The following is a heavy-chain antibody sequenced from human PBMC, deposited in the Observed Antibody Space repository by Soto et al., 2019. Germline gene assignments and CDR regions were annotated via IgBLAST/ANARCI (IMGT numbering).Heavy chain of an antibody. CDR1: GFTFDNYV. Sequence: GGSLRLSCAASGFTFDNYVMTWVRRAPGKGLEWVAGISGNGARAYYGDSVKGRFIVSRDNSKNTQYLQMNSLRVEDTALYYCAKDPRYYDSSGYYRPDGMDVWGQGTTVTVSS. CDR2: ISGNGARA. J-gene: IGHJ6*02. CDR3: AKDPRYYDSSGYYRPDGMDV. V-gene: IGHV3-23*01. D-gene: IGHD3-22*01.